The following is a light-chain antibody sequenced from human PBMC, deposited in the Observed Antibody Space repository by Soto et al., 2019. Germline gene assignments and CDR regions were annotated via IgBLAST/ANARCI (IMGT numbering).Light chain of an antibody. CDR3: QETYSTPTWT. CDR2: DAS. CDR1: QSISSW. J-gene: IGKJ1*01. V-gene: IGKV1-39*01. Sequence: DIQMTQSPSTLSASVLDIVTITFLASQSISSWLAWYQQKAGKAPRLLIYDASSLQSAVPSRFSGSGSGTDFTLTISSLQPEDFATYYCQETYSTPTWTFGQGTKVDIK.